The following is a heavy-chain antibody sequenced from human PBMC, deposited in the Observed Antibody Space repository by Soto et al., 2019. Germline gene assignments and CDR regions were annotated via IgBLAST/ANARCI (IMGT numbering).Heavy chain of an antibody. D-gene: IGHD3-3*01. J-gene: IGHJ4*02. CDR2: VWYDGSSK. CDR1: GFTFSKFV. V-gene: IGHV3-33*07. Sequence: PGGSLRLSCEASGFTFSKFVMNWVRQAPGKGLEWVARVWYDGSSKYYVDSVNGRFTISRDNSKETVYLQMNSLRDEDTAVYYCARDLDWVLYDYWGQGTPVTVSS. CDR3: ARDLDWVLYDY.